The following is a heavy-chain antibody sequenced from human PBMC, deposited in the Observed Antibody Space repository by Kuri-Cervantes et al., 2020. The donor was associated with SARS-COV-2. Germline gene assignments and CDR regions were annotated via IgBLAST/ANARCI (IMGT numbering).Heavy chain of an antibody. CDR3: ARDGDGFDY. J-gene: IGHJ4*02. Sequence: SVKVSCKASGYTFTSYGISCVRQAPGQGLEWRGGIIPILGIANYAQKFQGSVTITADKYTSIAYMVLSSLRSEDTAVYYCARDGDGFDYWGQGTLVTVSS. D-gene: IGHD3-10*01. CDR2: IIPILGIA. CDR1: GYTFTSYG. V-gene: IGHV1-69*10.